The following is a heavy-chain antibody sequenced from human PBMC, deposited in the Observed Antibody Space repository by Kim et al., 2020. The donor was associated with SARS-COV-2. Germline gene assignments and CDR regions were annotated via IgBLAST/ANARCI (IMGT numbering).Heavy chain of an antibody. J-gene: IGHJ5*02. CDR2: ISSSGSTI. D-gene: IGHD3-22*01. CDR1: GFTFSSYE. V-gene: IGHV3-48*03. Sequence: GGSLRLSCAASGFTFSSYEMNWVRQAPGKGLEWVSYISSSGSTIYYADSVKGRFTISRDNAKNSLYLQMNSLRAEDTAVYYCARTTARITMIVGRGWFDPWGQGTLVTVSS. CDR3: ARTTARITMIVGRGWFDP.